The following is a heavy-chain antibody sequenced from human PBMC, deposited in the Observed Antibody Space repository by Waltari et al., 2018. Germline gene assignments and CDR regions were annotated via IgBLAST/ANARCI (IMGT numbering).Heavy chain of an antibody. D-gene: IGHD2-15*01. CDR1: GFTFSTVW. J-gene: IGHJ4*02. CDR2: IKQDGSEK. CDR3: ARAFSPLY. Sequence: EVQLVESGGDLVQPGGSLRLSCAASGFTFSTVWRSWVRQEPGKGLEWVASIKQDGSEKYYVDSVKGRFTSSRDNAKNSLYLQMNGPRAEDTAVYYCARAFSPLYWGQGTLVTVSS. V-gene: IGHV3-7*01.